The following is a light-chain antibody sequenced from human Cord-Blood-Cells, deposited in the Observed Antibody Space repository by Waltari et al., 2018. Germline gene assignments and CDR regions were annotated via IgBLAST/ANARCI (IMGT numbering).Light chain of an antibody. CDR1: QSVSSN. CDR3: QQYNNWPPT. J-gene: IGKJ1*01. Sequence: EIVRTQSPATLSVSPGERATLSCRASQSVSSNLAWYQQKPGQAPRLLIYGASTRATGIPARLSGSGCGTEFTLTIGSLECEDFSVYYCQQYNNWPPTFGQGTKVEIK. CDR2: GAS. V-gene: IGKV3-15*01.